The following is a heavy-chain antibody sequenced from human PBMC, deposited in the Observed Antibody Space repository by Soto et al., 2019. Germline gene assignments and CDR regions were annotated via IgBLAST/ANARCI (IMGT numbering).Heavy chain of an antibody. CDR2: IIPIFGTA. CDR1: GRTFSSYA. CDR3: AVLRVVVIRRTNHDAFDI. J-gene: IGHJ3*02. V-gene: IGHV1-69*13. D-gene: IGHD3-22*01. Sequence: SVKVSCKASGRTFSSYAISWVRQAPGQGLEWMGGIIPIFGTANYAQKYQDRVTITADEPTSTAYMELSSLRSEDTAVFYCAVLRVVVIRRTNHDAFDIWGQGTMVTVAS.